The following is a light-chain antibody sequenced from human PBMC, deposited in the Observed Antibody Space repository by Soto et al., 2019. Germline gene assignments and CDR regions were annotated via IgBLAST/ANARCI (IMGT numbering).Light chain of an antibody. CDR3: QHYNSYSEA. V-gene: IGKV1-17*01. Sequence: DIQMTQSPSSLSASVGDRVTITCRASQDIRNDLGWYQQKPGKAPKRLIYKATSLESGVPSRFSGSGSGTEFTLTISSLQPDDFATYYCQHYNSYSEAFGQGTKVDIK. J-gene: IGKJ1*01. CDR1: QDIRND. CDR2: KAT.